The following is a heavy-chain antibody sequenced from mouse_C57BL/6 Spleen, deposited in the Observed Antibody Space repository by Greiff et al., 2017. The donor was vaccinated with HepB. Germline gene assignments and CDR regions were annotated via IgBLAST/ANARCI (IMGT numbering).Heavy chain of an antibody. CDR2: IYPRSGNT. Sequence: VKLVESGAELARPGASVKLSCKASGYTFTSYGISWVKQRTGQGLEWIGEIYPRSGNTYYNEKFKGKATLTADKSSSTAYMELRSLTSEDSAVYFCARWEDGYPYAMDYWGQGTSVTVSS. V-gene: IGHV1-81*01. CDR3: ARWEDGYPYAMDY. J-gene: IGHJ4*01. CDR1: GYTFTSYG. D-gene: IGHD2-3*01.